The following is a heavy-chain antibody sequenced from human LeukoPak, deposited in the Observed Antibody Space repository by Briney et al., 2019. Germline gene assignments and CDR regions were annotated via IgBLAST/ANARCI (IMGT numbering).Heavy chain of an antibody. V-gene: IGHV4-4*02. CDR1: GVSISSSEW. Sequence: PSETLSLTCAVSGVSISSSEWWIWVRQPPGRGLEWIGEIHRAGRTRYNPSLKSRVTISMDYSKNQFSLKLTSVTAADTAIYYCGKTDIYFNPIDYWGPGSLVTVSS. CDR2: IHRAGRT. D-gene: IGHD3-9*01. CDR3: GKTDIYFNPIDY. J-gene: IGHJ4*02.